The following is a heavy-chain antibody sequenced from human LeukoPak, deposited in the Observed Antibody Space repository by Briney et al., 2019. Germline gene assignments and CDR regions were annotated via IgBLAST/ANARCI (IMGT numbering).Heavy chain of an antibody. CDR3: ARDKPSDSSGSPHY. Sequence: ETLSLTCTVSGGSISNYYWSWIRQPAGKGLEWIGRIYTSGSTNYNPSLKSRVTMSIDMSKNQFSLKLSSVTAADTAVYYCARDKPSDSSGSPHYWGQGNPGHRLL. CDR2: IYTSGST. J-gene: IGHJ4*02. CDR1: GGSISNYY. V-gene: IGHV4-4*07. D-gene: IGHD3-22*01.